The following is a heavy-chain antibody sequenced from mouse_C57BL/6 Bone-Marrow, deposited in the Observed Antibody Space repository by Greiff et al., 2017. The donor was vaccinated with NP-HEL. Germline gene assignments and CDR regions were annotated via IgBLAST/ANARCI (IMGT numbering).Heavy chain of an antibody. J-gene: IGHJ4*01. V-gene: IGHV14-4*01. CDR1: GFNIKDDY. CDR3: TLSDDGNYVTFYYAMDY. D-gene: IGHD2-1*01. CDR2: IDPENGDT. Sequence: VQLQQSGAELVRPGASVKLSCTASGFNIKDDYMHWVKQRPEQGLEWIGWIDPENGDTEYASKFQGKATITADTSSNTAYLQLSSLTSEDTAVYYCTLSDDGNYVTFYYAMDYWGRGTSVTVAS.